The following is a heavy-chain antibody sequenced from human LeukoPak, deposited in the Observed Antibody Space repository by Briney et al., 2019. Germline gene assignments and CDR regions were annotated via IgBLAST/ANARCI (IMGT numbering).Heavy chain of an antibody. CDR1: GFTFSSYA. D-gene: IGHD6-13*01. J-gene: IGHJ4*02. Sequence: GRSLRLSCAASGFTFSSYAMHWVRQAPGKGLEWVAVISYDGSNKYYADSVRGRFTISRDNVKNSLYLQMNSLGAEDTAVYYCAREQQLGGFDYWGQGTLVTVSS. CDR3: AREQQLGGFDY. V-gene: IGHV3-30-3*01. CDR2: ISYDGSNK.